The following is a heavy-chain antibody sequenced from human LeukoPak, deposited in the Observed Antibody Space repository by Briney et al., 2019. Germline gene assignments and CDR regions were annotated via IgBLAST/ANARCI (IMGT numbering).Heavy chain of an antibody. CDR3: ARQYLYNWFDF. Sequence: SETLSLTCSVSGGSIGDDYWGWIWQSPGSGLEWIGYIYISETTTYNPSLEGRVTISVDKAKNQVTLKLRSVTAADTAVYYCARQYLYNWFDFWGQGTLVIVSS. CDR1: GGSIGDDY. CDR2: IYISETT. V-gene: IGHV4-59*08. J-gene: IGHJ5*01.